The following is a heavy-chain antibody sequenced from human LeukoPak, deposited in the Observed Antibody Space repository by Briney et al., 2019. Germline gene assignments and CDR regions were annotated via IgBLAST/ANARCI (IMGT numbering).Heavy chain of an antibody. V-gene: IGHV3-11*04. Sequence: GGSLRLSXAASGFTFSDYYMSWIRQAPGKGLEWVSYISSSGSTIYYADSVKGRFTISSDNAKNSLYLQMNSLRAEDTAVYFCSSAVYSYFLIYYWGQGTLVTVSS. J-gene: IGHJ4*02. CDR1: GFTFSDYY. D-gene: IGHD5-18*01. CDR2: ISSSGSTI. CDR3: SSAVYSYFLIYY.